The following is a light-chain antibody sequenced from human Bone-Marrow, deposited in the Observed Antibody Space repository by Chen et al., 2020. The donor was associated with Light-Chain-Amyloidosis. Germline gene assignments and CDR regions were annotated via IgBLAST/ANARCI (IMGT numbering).Light chain of an antibody. CDR2: WAS. J-gene: IGKJ5*01. V-gene: IGKV4-1*01. CDR3: QQYFSLPIT. CDR1: QSVYGSDNRNY. Sequence: DIVMTQFPVSLAVSLGERATINCKSSQSVYGSDNRNYLAWYQQKPGQPLKVLFYWASTRESGVPDRFSCSGSGTDFTLTISSLQAEDVAVYYCQQYFSLPITFGQGTRLEIK.